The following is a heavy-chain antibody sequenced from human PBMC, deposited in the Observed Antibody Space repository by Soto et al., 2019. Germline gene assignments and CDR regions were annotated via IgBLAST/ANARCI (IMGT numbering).Heavy chain of an antibody. D-gene: IGHD5-18*01. V-gene: IGHV3-23*01. CDR2: IRGSGGST. Sequence: EVQLLESGGGLVQPGGSLRLSCAASGFTFSSYAMSWVRQAPGKGLEWVAAIRGSGGSTYYADSVKGRFTISRDNSKNTLCLRVNSLRADDTAVYYCAKALGYGRSNCCYYYYYMDVWGKGTTVTVSS. CDR3: AKALGYGRSNCCYYYYYMDV. J-gene: IGHJ6*03. CDR1: GFTFSSYA.